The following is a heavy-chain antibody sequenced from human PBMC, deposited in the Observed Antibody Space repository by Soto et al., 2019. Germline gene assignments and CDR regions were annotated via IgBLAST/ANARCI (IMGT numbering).Heavy chain of an antibody. J-gene: IGHJ6*02. V-gene: IGHV3-33*01. Sequence: QVQVVESGGGVVQPGRSLRLSCEASGFIFSRYGMHWVRQAPGKGLEWVAVIWYDGSNKYYADSVKGRFTISRDNSKHTVFLQMNSLRVDDTAVYYCARDDYGMDVWGQGATVTVSS. CDR2: IWYDGSNK. CDR3: ARDDYGMDV. CDR1: GFIFSRYG.